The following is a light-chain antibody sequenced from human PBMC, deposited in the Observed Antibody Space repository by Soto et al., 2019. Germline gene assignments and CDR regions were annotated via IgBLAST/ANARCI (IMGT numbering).Light chain of an antibody. V-gene: IGLV2-14*01. CDR2: EVR. CDR1: MRDVGAYNL. Sequence: QSVLTQPASVSGSPGQSVTISCAGTMRDVGAYNLVSWYQQHLGRAPQLIIYEVRNRPSGISFRFSGSKSGNTASLTISGLQAEDEADYYCSSYTSKSSLIFGGGTKVTVL. J-gene: IGLJ2*01. CDR3: SSYTSKSSLI.